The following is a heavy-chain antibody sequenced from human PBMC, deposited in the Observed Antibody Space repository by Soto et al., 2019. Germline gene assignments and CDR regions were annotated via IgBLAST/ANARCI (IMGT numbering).Heavy chain of an antibody. J-gene: IGHJ6*02. V-gene: IGHV1-69*13. CDR1: GGTFSSYA. CDR2: IIPIFGTA. Sequence: SVKVSCKASGGTFSSYAISWVRQAPGQGLEWMGGIIPIFGTANYAQKFQGRVTITADESTSTAYMELSSLRSEDTAVYYCARKGYMSIALEYYYYGMDVWGQGTTVTVSS. CDR3: ARKGYMSIALEYYYYGMDV. D-gene: IGHD6-6*01.